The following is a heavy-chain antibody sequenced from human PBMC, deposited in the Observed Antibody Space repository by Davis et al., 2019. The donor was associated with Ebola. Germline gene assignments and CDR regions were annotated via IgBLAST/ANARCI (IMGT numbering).Heavy chain of an antibody. V-gene: IGHV3-23*01. CDR2: ISGRGSYT. CDR3: AMSLPRRRFWADSGWHSFDY. J-gene: IGHJ4*02. D-gene: IGHD6-19*01. Sequence: GGSLRLSCVASGFTFSNFAMSWVRQAPEKGLEWVSGISGRGSYTYYADSVKGRITISRENPKNSLYLQMNSLRAGDTAVYYCAMSLPRRRFWADSGWHSFDYWGRGTLVTVSS. CDR1: GFTFSNFA.